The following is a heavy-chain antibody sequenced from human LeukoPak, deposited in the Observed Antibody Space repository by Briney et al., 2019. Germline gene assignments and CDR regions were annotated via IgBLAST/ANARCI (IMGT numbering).Heavy chain of an antibody. V-gene: IGHV4-34*01. CDR2: INHSGST. J-gene: IGHJ4*02. CDR3: ARDRGYDFWSGYPRPFDY. CDR1: GGSFSGYY. D-gene: IGHD3-3*01. Sequence: SETLSLTCAVYGGSFSGYYWSWIRQPPGKGLEWIGEINHSGSTNYNPSLKSRVTISVDTSKNQFSLKLSSVTAEDTAVYYCARDRGYDFWSGYPRPFDYWGQGTLVTVSS.